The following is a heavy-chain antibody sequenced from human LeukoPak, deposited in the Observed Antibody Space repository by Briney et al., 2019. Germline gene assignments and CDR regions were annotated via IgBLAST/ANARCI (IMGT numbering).Heavy chain of an antibody. Sequence: ASVKVSCKVSGYTLTELSMHWVRQAPGKGLEWMGGFDPEDGETIYAQKFQGRVTMTEDTSTDTAYMELSSLRSEDTAVYYCATVVLMVYATTQGWFDPWGQGTLVTVSS. V-gene: IGHV1-24*01. D-gene: IGHD2-8*01. CDR1: GYTLTELS. CDR3: ATVVLMVYATTQGWFDP. J-gene: IGHJ5*02. CDR2: FDPEDGET.